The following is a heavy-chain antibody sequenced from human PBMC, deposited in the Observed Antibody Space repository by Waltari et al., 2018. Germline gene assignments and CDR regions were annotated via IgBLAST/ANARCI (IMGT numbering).Heavy chain of an antibody. D-gene: IGHD3-10*01. Sequence: QLQLQESGPGLVQPSETLSLTCTVSGGSISSSSYYWGWLRQPPGQGLEWIGRICYSGSTYYNPSLKSRVTISVDTSKNQFSLKLSSVTAADTAVYYCARRAGGSGSYYYYYGMDVWGQGTTVTVSS. CDR2: ICYSGST. J-gene: IGHJ6*02. V-gene: IGHV4-39*01. CDR3: ARRAGGSGSYYYYYGMDV. CDR1: GGSISSSSYY.